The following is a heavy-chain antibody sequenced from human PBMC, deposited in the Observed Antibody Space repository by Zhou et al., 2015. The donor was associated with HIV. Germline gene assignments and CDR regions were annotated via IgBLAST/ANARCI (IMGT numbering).Heavy chain of an antibody. CDR1: GGTFNAFA. D-gene: IGHD3-3*01. J-gene: IGHJ5*02. CDR2: IIPMFHTP. CDR3: ARSAKPTEHTIFGVVIIDNWFDP. V-gene: IGHV1-69*12. Sequence: VQLEQSGAEVKKPGSSVKVSCKASGGTFNAFAIAWVRQAPGKGLEWMGGIIPMFHTPNYAQRFQGRLTIIADESTTTVYMELSSLRSEDTAVYYCARSAKPTEHTIFGVVIIDNWFDPWGQGTLVTVSS.